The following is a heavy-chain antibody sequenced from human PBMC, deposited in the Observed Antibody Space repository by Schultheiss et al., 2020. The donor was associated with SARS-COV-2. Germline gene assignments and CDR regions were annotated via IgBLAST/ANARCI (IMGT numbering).Heavy chain of an antibody. J-gene: IGHJ5*02. V-gene: IGHV3-11*04. CDR1: GGSFSGYY. CDR2: ISSSGSTI. Sequence: LSLTCAVYGGSFSGYYWSWVRQAPGKGLEWVSYISSSGSTIYYADSVKGRFTISRDNAKNSLYLQMNSLRAEDTAVYYCARAPGSSWQGGWFDPWGQGTLVTVSS. CDR3: ARAPGSSWQGGWFDP. D-gene: IGHD6-13*01.